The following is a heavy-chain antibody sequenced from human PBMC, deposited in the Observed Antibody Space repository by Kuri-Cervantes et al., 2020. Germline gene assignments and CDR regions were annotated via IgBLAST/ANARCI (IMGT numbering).Heavy chain of an antibody. J-gene: IGHJ6*02. D-gene: IGHD1-7*01. CDR1: GFTFSSYG. Sequence: GGSLRLSCAASGFTFSSYGMHWVRQAPGKGLEWVAVIWYDGSNKYYADSVKGRFTISRDNSKNTLYLQMNSLRAEDTAVYYCARTITGTTWTVDYYYYYGMDVWGQGTTVTVSS. V-gene: IGHV3-33*01. CDR3: ARTITGTTWTVDYYYYYGMDV. CDR2: IWYDGSNK.